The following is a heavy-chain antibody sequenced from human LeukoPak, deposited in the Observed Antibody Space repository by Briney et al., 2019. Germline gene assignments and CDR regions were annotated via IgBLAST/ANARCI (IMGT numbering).Heavy chain of an antibody. J-gene: IGHJ4*02. CDR3: ARALTFRPSIAAI. D-gene: IGHD6-6*01. CDR1: GYTFTSYD. V-gene: IGHV1-8*01. CDR2: MNPNSGNT. Sequence: ASVKVSCKASGYTFTSYDINWVRQATGQGLEWMGWMNPNSGNTGYAQKFQGRVTMTRNTSMSTAYMELSGLRSEDTAVYYCARALTFRPSIAAIWGQGTLVTVSS.